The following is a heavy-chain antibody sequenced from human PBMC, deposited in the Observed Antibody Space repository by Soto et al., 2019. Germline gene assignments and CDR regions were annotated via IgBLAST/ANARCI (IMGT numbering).Heavy chain of an antibody. V-gene: IGHV4-39*01. CDR1: GGSINSNTYY. J-gene: IGHJ4*02. CDR3: ARRGGSGYGFGYCYY. D-gene: IGHD3-22*01. Sequence: QLQLQESGPGLVKPSETLSLTCTVSGGSINSNTYYWGWIRQPPGKGLEYIGIVYYTGSTYYSPSLKSRVTRSLDTSKNQFSLKLGSVTAADTAVYYCARRGGSGYGFGYCYYWGQGTLVTVSS. CDR2: VYYTGST.